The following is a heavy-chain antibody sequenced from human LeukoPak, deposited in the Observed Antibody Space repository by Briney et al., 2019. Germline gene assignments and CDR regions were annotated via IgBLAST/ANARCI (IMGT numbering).Heavy chain of an antibody. CDR2: IYTSGST. Sequence: PSETLSLTCTVSGGSISSYYWSWIRQPAGKGLEWIGRIYTSGSTNYNPSLKSRVTMSVDTSKNQFSLKLSSVTAADTAVYYCAKSSIVVVPAAPDPESNYYYYYGMDVWGQGTTVTVPS. CDR1: GGSISSYY. J-gene: IGHJ6*02. CDR3: AKSSIVVVPAAPDPESNYYYYYGMDV. D-gene: IGHD2-2*01. V-gene: IGHV4-4*07.